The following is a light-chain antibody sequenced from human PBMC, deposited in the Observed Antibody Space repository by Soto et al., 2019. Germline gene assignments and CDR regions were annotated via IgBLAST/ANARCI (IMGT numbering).Light chain of an antibody. CDR3: GTWESRLSAVV. V-gene: IGLV1-51*01. J-gene: IGLJ2*01. Sequence: QSVLTQPPSVSVAPGHKVTISCSGSSSNIGNNDLAWYRQVTGRGPTLLIYENDKRASGIVDRFSGAKSDTSATLGISGLQTGDEAVDFCGTWESRLSAVVFGGGTKVTVL. CDR1: SSNIGNND. CDR2: END.